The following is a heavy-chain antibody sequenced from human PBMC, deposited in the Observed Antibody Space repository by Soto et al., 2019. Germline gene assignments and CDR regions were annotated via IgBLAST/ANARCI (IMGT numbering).Heavy chain of an antibody. D-gene: IGHD2-15*01. V-gene: IGHV3-23*01. CDR3: AKDGEGYCSGGSCYVGEYFQH. CDR1: GFTFSSYA. CDR2: ISGSGGST. Sequence: VGSLRLSCAASGFTFSSYAMSWVRQAPGKGLEWVSAISGSGGSTYYADSVKGRFTISRDNSKNTLYLQMNSLRAEDTAVYYCAKDGEGYCSGGSCYVGEYFQHWGQGTLVTVSS. J-gene: IGHJ1*01.